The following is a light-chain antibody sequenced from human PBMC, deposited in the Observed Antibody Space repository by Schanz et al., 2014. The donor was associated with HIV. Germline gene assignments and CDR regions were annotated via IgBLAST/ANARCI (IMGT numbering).Light chain of an antibody. CDR3: LQYHAYPWT. CDR2: GAS. Sequence: IQLTQSPSSLSASVGDRVTITCRASQDISTYLAWYQQKPGKAPKLLTYGASTLQSGVPPRFSGSGSGTEFTLTISSLQPEDFAIYYCLQYHAYPWTFGQGTKVDVK. J-gene: IGKJ1*01. V-gene: IGKV1-9*01. CDR1: QDISTY.